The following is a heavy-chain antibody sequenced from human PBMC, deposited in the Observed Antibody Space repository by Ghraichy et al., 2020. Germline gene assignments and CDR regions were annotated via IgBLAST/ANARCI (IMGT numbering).Heavy chain of an antibody. CDR3: ARQLSRDSSGYYENWFDP. CDR1: GYSFTSYW. V-gene: IGHV5-10-1*01. D-gene: IGHD3-22*01. Sequence: SLNISCKGSGYSFTSYWISWVRQMPGKGLEWMGRIDPSDSYTNYSPSFQGHVTISADKSISTAYLQWSSLKASDTAMYYCARQLSRDSSGYYENWFDPWGQEPWSPSPQ. J-gene: IGHJ5*02. CDR2: IDPSDSYT.